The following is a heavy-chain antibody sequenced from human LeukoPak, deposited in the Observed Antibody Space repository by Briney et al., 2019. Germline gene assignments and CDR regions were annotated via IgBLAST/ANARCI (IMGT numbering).Heavy chain of an antibody. V-gene: IGHV4-61*02. D-gene: IGHD3-3*01. CDR2: IDSSGTT. J-gene: IGHJ6*03. CDR1: GDSIKSGSNY. Sequence: PSETLSLTCTVSGDSIKSGSNYWNWVRQSAGKGLEWIGRIDSSGTTYYNPPLKSRVTISVDTSNNHFSLKLTSVTAADTAVYYCARAFITIFGVPEDYYYIDVWGKGTTVTVSS. CDR3: ARAFITIFGVPEDYYYIDV.